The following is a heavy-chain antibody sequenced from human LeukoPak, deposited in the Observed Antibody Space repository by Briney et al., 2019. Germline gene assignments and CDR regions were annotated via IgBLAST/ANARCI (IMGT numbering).Heavy chain of an antibody. CDR2: IYYTGST. CDR1: SGSISSNNYY. D-gene: IGHD3-9*01. J-gene: IGHJ6*03. Sequence: MPSETLSLTCTVSSGSISSNNYYWGWIRQPPGKGLEWLGSIYYTGSTFYNPSLKSRVTMSLDALKNQFTLKVTSVTATDTAVYYCARHVSYDVSTENFYKYYMDVWGKGTTVTVSS. CDR3: ARHVSYDVSTENFYKYYMDV. V-gene: IGHV4-39*01.